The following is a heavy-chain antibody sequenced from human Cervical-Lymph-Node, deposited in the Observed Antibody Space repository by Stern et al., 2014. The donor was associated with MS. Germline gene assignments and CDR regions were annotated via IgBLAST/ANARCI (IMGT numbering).Heavy chain of an antibody. V-gene: IGHV3-11*06. J-gene: IGHJ4*02. D-gene: IGHD3-16*02. CDR2: ISSSSSYT. CDR1: GFTFSDYY. CDR3: ARVPARSLYAPFDY. Sequence: VQLVESGGGLVKPGGSLRLSCAASGFTFSDYYMSWIRQAPGKGLEWVSYISSSSSYTNYADSVKGRFTISRDNAKNSLYLQMNSLRAEDTAVYYCARVPARSLYAPFDYWGQGTLVTVSS.